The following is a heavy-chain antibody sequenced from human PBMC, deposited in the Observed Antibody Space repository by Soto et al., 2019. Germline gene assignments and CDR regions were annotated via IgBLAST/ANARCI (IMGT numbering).Heavy chain of an antibody. CDR2: INHSGST. Sequence: SETLSLTCAVYGGSFSGYYWSWIRQPPGKGLEWIGEINHSGSTNYNPSLKSRVTISVDMSKNQFSLKLSSVTAADTAVYYCARQSIAARSKALDVWGQGTTVTVSS. V-gene: IGHV4-34*01. CDR3: ARQSIAARSKALDV. CDR1: GGSFSGYY. J-gene: IGHJ6*02. D-gene: IGHD6-6*01.